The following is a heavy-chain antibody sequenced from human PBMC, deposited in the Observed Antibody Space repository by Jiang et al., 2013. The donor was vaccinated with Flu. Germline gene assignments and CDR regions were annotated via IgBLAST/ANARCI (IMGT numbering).Heavy chain of an antibody. J-gene: IGHJ5*02. V-gene: IGHV4-30-4*08. CDR2: IYDNGRA. D-gene: IGHD2-21*02. CDR3: ARGSVVVTAIDGWFDP. Sequence: GPGLVKPLQTLSLTCTVSGGPITSGNYFWSWIRQTPGKGLEWIGYIYDNGRAYYSPSLKSRVTISIDTARNHFSLKLTSVTAADTAVYYCARGSVVVTAIDGWFDPWG. CDR1: GGPITSGNYF.